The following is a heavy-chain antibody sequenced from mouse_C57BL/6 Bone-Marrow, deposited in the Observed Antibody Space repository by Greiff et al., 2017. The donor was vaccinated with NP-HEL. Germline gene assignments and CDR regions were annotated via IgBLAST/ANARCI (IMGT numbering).Heavy chain of an antibody. Sequence: QVQLQQSGPELVKPGASVKISCKASGYAFSSSWMNWVKQRPGKGLEWIGRIYPGDGDTNYNGKFTGKATLTADKSSSTAYMQLSSLTSEDSAVYFCGYGYDLSYGGQGALVTVSA. J-gene: IGHJ3*01. CDR2: IYPGDGDT. D-gene: IGHD2-2*01. CDR1: GYAFSSSW. V-gene: IGHV1-82*01. CDR3: GYGYDLSY.